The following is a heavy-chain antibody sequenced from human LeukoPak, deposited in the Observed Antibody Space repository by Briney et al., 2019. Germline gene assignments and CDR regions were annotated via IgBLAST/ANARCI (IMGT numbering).Heavy chain of an antibody. CDR1: GASISSYY. CDR2: IYTNGST. Sequence: SETLSLTCTVSGASISSYYWSWIRQPAGKGLEWIGRIYTNGSTNYNPSLKSRVTMSVDTSKNQFSLKLSSVTAADTAVYYCARDTEYSSSSYYYYYYMDVWGKGTTVTVSS. V-gene: IGHV4-4*07. D-gene: IGHD6-6*01. J-gene: IGHJ6*03. CDR3: ARDTEYSSSSYYYYYYMDV.